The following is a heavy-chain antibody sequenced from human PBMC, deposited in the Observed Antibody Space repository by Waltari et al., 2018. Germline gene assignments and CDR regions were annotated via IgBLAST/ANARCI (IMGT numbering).Heavy chain of an antibody. CDR2: ISDNGIIT. Sequence: EVQLVESGGGLVQPGESLRLSCAGSGFRFSSHDMTWVRQAPEKGLGWVSSISDNGIITFYGDSVKGRFTISRDNSKSTLYLQLSGLRAEDTAVYYCAKKPYDHAYGDYFDYWGQGTLVTVSS. CDR3: AKKPYDHAYGDYFDY. D-gene: IGHD4-17*01. J-gene: IGHJ4*02. CDR1: GFRFSSHD. V-gene: IGHV3-23*04.